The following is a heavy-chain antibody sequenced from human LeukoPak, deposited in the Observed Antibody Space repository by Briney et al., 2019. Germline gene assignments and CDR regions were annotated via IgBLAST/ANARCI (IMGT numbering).Heavy chain of an antibody. CDR2: IGSGGFSS. Sequence: GGSLRLSCAASGFTFSSYAMSWVRQAPGKGLEWVSAIGSGGFSSYYADSVRGRFTISRDNSKDTLYLQMDSLRAEDTAVYYCARDRGGGWLHDAFDIWGQGTLVTVSS. V-gene: IGHV3-23*01. CDR3: ARDRGGGWLHDAFDI. D-gene: IGHD6-19*01. J-gene: IGHJ3*02. CDR1: GFTFSSYA.